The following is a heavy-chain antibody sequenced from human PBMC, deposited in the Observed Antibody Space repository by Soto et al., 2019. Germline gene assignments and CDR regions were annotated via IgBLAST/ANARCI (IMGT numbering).Heavy chain of an antibody. CDR1: GGSISSSSYY. V-gene: IGHV4-39*01. D-gene: IGHD4-17*01. J-gene: IGHJ4*02. CDR2: IYYSGST. Sequence: SETLSLTCTVSGGSISSSSYYWGWIRQPPGKGLEWIGSIYYSGSTYYNPSLKSRVTISVDTSKNQFSLKLSSVTAADTAVYYCARLYVGADYGDYHIDYWGQGTLVTVSS. CDR3: ARLYVGADYGDYHIDY.